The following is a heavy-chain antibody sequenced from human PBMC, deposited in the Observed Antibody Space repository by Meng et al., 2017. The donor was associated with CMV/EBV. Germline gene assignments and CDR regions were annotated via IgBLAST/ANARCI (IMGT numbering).Heavy chain of an antibody. CDR3: ARESKDSRFWGSGSLGVFDI. CDR1: GYTFTSYG. J-gene: IGHJ3*02. CDR2: ISAYNGNT. Sequence: ASVMVSCKASGYTFTSYGISWERQDPGKGLEWMGWISAYNGNTNYAQKLQGRVTMTTDTSTSTAYMELSSLRSDDTAVYDCARESKDSRFWGSGSLGVFDIWGQGIMVTVSS. V-gene: IGHV1-18*01. D-gene: IGHD3-10*01.